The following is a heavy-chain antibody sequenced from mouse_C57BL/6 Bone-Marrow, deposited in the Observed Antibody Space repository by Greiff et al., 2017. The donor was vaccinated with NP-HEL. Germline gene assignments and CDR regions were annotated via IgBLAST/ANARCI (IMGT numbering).Heavy chain of an antibody. CDR2: IYPRSGNT. J-gene: IGHJ2*01. Sequence: VKLQESGAELARPGASVKLSCKASGYTFTSYGISWVKQRTGQGLEWIGEIYPRSGNTYYNEKFKGKATLTADKSSSTAYMELRSLTSEDSAVYFCARSAYYGNDFDYWGQGTTLTVSS. V-gene: IGHV1-81*01. D-gene: IGHD2-10*01. CDR3: ARSAYYGNDFDY. CDR1: GYTFTSYG.